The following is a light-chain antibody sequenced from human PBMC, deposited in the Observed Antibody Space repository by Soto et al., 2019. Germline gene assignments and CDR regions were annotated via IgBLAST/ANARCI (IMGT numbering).Light chain of an antibody. J-gene: IGKJ4*01. CDR1: QDIASW. V-gene: IGKV1-12*01. Sequence: DIQLTQSPASVSAPVGDRVTITCRASQDIASWLAWYQQKPGKAPNLLIYSASSLQSGVPSRFSGDGSETEFTLTFSSLEPEDFATYYCQQSYSFPLTFGGGTKVEL. CDR2: SAS. CDR3: QQSYSFPLT.